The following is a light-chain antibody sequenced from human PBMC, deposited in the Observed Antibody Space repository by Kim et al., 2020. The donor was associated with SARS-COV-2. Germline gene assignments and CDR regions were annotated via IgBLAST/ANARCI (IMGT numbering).Light chain of an antibody. Sequence: EIVLTQSPATLSLSPGERATLSCRASQSVSSYLAWYQQKPGQAPRLLISDASNRATGIPARFSGSGSGTDFTLTISSLEPEDFAVYYCQQRSNWYTFGQGTKLEI. CDR2: DAS. V-gene: IGKV3-11*01. J-gene: IGKJ2*01. CDR3: QQRSNWYT. CDR1: QSVSSY.